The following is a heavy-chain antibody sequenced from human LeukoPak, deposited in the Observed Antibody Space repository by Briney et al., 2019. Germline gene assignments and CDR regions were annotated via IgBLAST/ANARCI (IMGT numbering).Heavy chain of an antibody. CDR2: ISSSGSTI. Sequence: PGGSLRLSCAASGFTFSDYYMSWIRQAPGKGLEWVSYISSSGSTIYYADSVKGRFTISRDNAKNSLYLQMNSLRAEDTALYYCAKARLDYGDYRFDYWGQGTLVTVSS. CDR3: AKARLDYGDYRFDY. CDR1: GFTFSDYY. D-gene: IGHD4-17*01. V-gene: IGHV3-11*01. J-gene: IGHJ4*02.